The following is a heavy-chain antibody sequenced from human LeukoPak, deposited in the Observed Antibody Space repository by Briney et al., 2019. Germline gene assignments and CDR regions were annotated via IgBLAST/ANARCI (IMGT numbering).Heavy chain of an antibody. CDR1: GFTFSSYS. D-gene: IGHD1-26*01. V-gene: IGHV3-74*01. CDR3: ATPRGSGSYSAFDY. Sequence: GGSLRLSCAASGFTFSSYSMNWVRQAPGKGLVWLSRINSDGSSTSYADSVKGRFTISRDSAKNTLYLQMNSLRAEDTAVYYCATPRGSGSYSAFDYWGQGTLVTVSS. J-gene: IGHJ4*02. CDR2: INSDGSST.